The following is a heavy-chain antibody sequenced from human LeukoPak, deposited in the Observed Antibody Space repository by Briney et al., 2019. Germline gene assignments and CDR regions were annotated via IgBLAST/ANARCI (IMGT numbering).Heavy chain of an antibody. D-gene: IGHD6-19*01. CDR3: AREMGAVAGRIQGGIDY. J-gene: IGHJ4*02. V-gene: IGHV3-66*01. Sequence: GGSLRLPCAASGFTVSSNYMSWVRQAPGKGLEWVSVIYSGGSTYYADSVKGRFTISRDNSKNTLYLQMNSLRAEDTAVYYCAREMGAVAGRIQGGIDYWGQGTLVTVSS. CDR2: IYSGGST. CDR1: GFTVSSNY.